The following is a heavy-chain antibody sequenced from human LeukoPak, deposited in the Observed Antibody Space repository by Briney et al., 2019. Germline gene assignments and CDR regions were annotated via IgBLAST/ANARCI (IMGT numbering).Heavy chain of an antibody. V-gene: IGHV4-34*01. Sequence: PSETLSLTCAVYGGSFSGYYWSWIRQPPGKGLEWIGEINHSGSTNYNPSLKSRVTISVDTSKNQFSLKLSPATAADTAVYYCARGRLRYFDWLLDAFDYWGQGTLVTVSS. J-gene: IGHJ4*02. CDR2: INHSGST. CDR1: GGSFSGYY. CDR3: ARGRLRYFDWLLDAFDY. D-gene: IGHD3-9*01.